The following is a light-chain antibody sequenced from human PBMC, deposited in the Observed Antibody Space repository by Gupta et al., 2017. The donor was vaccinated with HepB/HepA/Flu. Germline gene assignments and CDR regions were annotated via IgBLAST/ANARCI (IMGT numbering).Light chain of an antibody. J-gene: IGLJ3*02. Sequence: QSVLTQPPSASGTPGQRVTISCSGSSSNIGSNTVNWYQQLPGPAPNLLIYSNNQRPSAVPDRFSCSTAATYASPLTSGLQSEDEADDYYADSDASRNVWVFGGGTKLTVL. CDR2: SNN. CDR3: ADSDASRNVWV. V-gene: IGLV1-44*01. CDR1: SSNIGSNT.